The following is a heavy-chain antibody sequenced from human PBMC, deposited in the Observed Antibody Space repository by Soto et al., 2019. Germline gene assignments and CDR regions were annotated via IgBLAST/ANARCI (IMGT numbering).Heavy chain of an antibody. CDR1: GFTFSSYA. CDR2: ISGRGGST. Sequence: EVQLLESGGGLVQPGGSLRLSCAASGFTFSSYAMRWVRQAPGKGLEWVSAISGRGGSTYYADSVKGRFTISRDNSKNTLYLQMNSLRAEYTAVYYCARRGSGSYYDYWGQGTLVTVSS. V-gene: IGHV3-23*01. D-gene: IGHD1-26*01. CDR3: ARRGSGSYYDY. J-gene: IGHJ4*02.